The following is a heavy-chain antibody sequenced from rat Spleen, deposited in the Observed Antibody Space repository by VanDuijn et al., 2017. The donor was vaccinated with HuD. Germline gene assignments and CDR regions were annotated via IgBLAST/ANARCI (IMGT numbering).Heavy chain of an antibody. D-gene: IGHD1-6*01. J-gene: IGHJ2*01. CDR1: GLTFSRYY. V-gene: IGHV5-25*01. CDR3: ARGGFFRY. Sequence: EVQLVESGGGLVQSGRSLRLSCAASGLTFSRYYMAWVRQAPTKGLEWVASISTGDDDTYYRDSVKGRFTISRDDEENTLYLQMDSPRSEDTATYFCARGGFFRYWGQGVMVTVSS. CDR2: ISTGDDDT.